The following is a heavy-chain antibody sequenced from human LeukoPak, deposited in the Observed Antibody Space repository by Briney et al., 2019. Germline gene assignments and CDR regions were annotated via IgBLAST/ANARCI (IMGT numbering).Heavy chain of an antibody. CDR1: GFTFSSYA. Sequence: QPGGSLRLSWAASGFTFSSYAMSWVRLAPGKGLEWVSAISGSGGSTYYADSVKGRFTISRDNSKNTLYLQMNSLRAEDTAVYYCAKGYYDYVWGSYRYTPDYWGQGTLVTVCS. CDR2: ISGSGGST. J-gene: IGHJ4*02. CDR3: AKGYYDYVWGSYRYTPDY. V-gene: IGHV3-23*01. D-gene: IGHD3-16*02.